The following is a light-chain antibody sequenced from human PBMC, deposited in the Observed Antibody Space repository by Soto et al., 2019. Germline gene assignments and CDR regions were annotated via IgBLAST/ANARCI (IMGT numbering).Light chain of an antibody. CDR1: SGHSSYA. J-gene: IGLJ2*01. CDR3: QTCGTGIHVV. CDR2: LDSDGSH. V-gene: IGLV4-69*01. Sequence: QSVLTQSPSASASLGASVKLTCTLSSGHSSYAIAWHQQQPEKGPRYLMKLDSDGSHTKGDAIPDRFSGSSSGAERYLTISNLQSEDEADYYCQTCGTGIHVVFGGGTKLTVL.